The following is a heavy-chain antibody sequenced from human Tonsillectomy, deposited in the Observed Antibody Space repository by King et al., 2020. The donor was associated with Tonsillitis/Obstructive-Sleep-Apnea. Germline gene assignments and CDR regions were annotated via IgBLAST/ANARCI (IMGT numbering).Heavy chain of an antibody. D-gene: IGHD2-15*01. V-gene: IGHV2-70*11. CDR2: IDWDEDK. Sequence: TLKESGPALVKPTQTLTLTCTFSGFSLSTSGMCVSWIRQPPGKALEWLARIDWDEDKYYRTSLKTRLTNSKDTSKNQVVLTMTNMDPVDTATYYCSRTSPRYCSGGSCYSGYYYMDVWGKGTTVTVSS. J-gene: IGHJ6*03. CDR3: SRTSPRYCSGGSCYSGYYYMDV. CDR1: GFSLSTSGMC.